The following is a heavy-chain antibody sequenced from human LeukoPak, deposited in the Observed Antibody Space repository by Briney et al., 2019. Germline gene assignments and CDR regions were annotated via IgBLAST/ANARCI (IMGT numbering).Heavy chain of an antibody. J-gene: IGHJ4*02. CDR3: ARVAVAGPRTPYSDY. V-gene: IGHV4-39*07. CDR2: IYYSGST. CDR1: GGSISSSSYY. Sequence: SETLSLTCTVSGGSISSSSYYWGWIRQPPGKGLEWIGSIYYSGSTYYNPSLKSRVTISVDTSKNQFSLKLSSVTAADTAVYYCARVAVAGPRTPYSDYWGQGTLVTVSS. D-gene: IGHD6-19*01.